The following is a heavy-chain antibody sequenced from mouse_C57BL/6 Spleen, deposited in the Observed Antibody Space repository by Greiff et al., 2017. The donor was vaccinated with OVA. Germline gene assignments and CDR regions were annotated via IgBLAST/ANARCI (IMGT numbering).Heavy chain of an antibody. CDR3: ARDAIAQGYYAMDY. CDR1: GFTFSDFY. D-gene: IGHD2-12*01. CDR2: SRNKANDYTT. J-gene: IGHJ4*01. Sequence: EVMLVESGGGLVQSGRSLRLSCATSGFTFSDFYMEWVRQAPGKGLEWIAASRNKANDYTTEYSASVKGRFIVSRDTSQSILYLQMNALRAEDTAIYYCARDAIAQGYYAMDYWGQGTSVTVSS. V-gene: IGHV7-1*01.